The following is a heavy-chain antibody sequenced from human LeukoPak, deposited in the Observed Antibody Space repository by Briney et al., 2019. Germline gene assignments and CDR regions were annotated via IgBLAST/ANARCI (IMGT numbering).Heavy chain of an antibody. CDR1: GGSISNGGYY. CDR3: ARGVVATRAFDY. D-gene: IGHD5-12*01. J-gene: IGHJ4*02. V-gene: IGHV4-31*03. CDR2: IYYSGST. Sequence: PSQTLSLTCTVSGGSISNGGYYWSWIRQHPGTGLEWIGYIYYSGSTYYNPSLKSRVTISVDTSKNQFSLKLSSVTAADTAVYYCARGVVATRAFDYWGQGTLVTVSS.